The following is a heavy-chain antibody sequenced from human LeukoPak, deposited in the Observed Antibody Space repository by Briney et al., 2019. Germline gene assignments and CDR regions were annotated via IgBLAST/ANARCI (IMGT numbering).Heavy chain of an antibody. Sequence: GGSLRLSCAASGFTSSDYYMSWIRQAPGKGLEWVSYISSSSSTIYYADSVKGRFTISRDNAKNSLYLQMNSLRAEDTAVYYCARGVAATFVDYWGQGTLVTVSS. J-gene: IGHJ4*02. D-gene: IGHD2-15*01. V-gene: IGHV3-11*04. CDR1: GFTSSDYY. CDR2: ISSSSSTI. CDR3: ARGVAATFVDY.